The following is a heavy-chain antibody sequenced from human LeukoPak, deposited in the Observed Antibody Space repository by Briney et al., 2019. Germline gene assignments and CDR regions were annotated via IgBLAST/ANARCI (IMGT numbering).Heavy chain of an antibody. CDR2: IYHSGST. J-gene: IGHJ3*02. CDR1: GYSISSGYY. V-gene: IGHV4-38-2*02. CDR3: ARDLLYYDSSGYGDAFDI. D-gene: IGHD3-22*01. Sequence: SETLSLTCTVSGYSISSGYYWGWIRQPPGKGLEWIGSIYHSGSTYYNPSLKSRVTISVDTSKNQFSLKLSSVTAADTAVYYCARDLLYYDSSGYGDAFDIRGQGTMVTVSS.